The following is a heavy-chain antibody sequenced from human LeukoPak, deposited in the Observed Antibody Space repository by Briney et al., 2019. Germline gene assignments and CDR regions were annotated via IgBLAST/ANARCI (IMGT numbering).Heavy chain of an antibody. CDR3: ARDGGIVGATSLDY. V-gene: IGHV1-69*13. J-gene: IGHJ4*02. CDR2: IIPIFGTA. Sequence: GASVKVSCKASGGTFSSYAISWVRQAPGLGLEWMGGIIPIFGTANYAQKFQGRVTITADESTSTAYMELSSLRSEDTAVYYCARDGGIVGATSLDYWGQGTLVTVSS. CDR1: GGTFSSYA. D-gene: IGHD1-26*01.